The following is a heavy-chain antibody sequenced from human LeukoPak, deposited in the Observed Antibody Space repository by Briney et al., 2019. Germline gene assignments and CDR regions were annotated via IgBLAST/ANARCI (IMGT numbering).Heavy chain of an antibody. J-gene: IGHJ3*02. CDR3: ARVRLHDAFDI. Sequence: ASVKVSCKSSGYTFTDYYIHWVRQAPGQGLEWMGWINPNSGFTNYAQKFQGRVTMTRDTSISTAYMEVSRLRSDDTAVYYCARVRLHDAFDIWGQGTMVTVSS. CDR1: GYTFTDYY. V-gene: IGHV1-2*02. CDR2: INPNSGFT. D-gene: IGHD4-11*01.